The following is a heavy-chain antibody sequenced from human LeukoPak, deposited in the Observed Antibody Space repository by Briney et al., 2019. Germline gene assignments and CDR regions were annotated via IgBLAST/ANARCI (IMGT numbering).Heavy chain of an antibody. V-gene: IGHV3-23*01. CDR2: INGGGDAT. J-gene: IGHJ3*01. Sequence: GGSLRLSCATSGFTFNNNAMSWVRQAPGKRLEWVSAINGGGDATEYADSVKGRFTISSDNSKNTLYLQMNSLRPEDTAVYYCARCTASCYANAFDVWGQGTLLTVSS. D-gene: IGHD2-2*01. CDR1: GFTFNNNA. CDR3: ARCTASCYANAFDV.